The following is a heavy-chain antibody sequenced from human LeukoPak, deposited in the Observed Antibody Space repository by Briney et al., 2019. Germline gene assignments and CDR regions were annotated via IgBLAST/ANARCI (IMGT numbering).Heavy chain of an antibody. J-gene: IGHJ6*04. V-gene: IGHV3-48*03. D-gene: IGHD3-10*02. CDR2: ISSSGSTI. CDR1: GFTFGDFA. Sequence: GGSLRLSCTASGFTFGDFAMSWFRQAPGKGLEWVSYISSSGSTIYYADSVKGRFTISRDNAKNSLYLQMNSLRAEDTAVYYCAELGITMIGGVWGKGTTVTISS. CDR3: AELGITMIGGV.